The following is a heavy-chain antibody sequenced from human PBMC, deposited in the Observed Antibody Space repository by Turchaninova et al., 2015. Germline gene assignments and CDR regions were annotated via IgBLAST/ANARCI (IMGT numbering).Heavy chain of an antibody. CDR3: ARLSGELDGTDV. CDR1: GYFISSGYS. J-gene: IGHJ4*01. Sequence: QVQLQESGPGLVKPSEPLSLTCAVSGYFISSGYSWGWIRQPPGTGLEWIESMYLSWCPYYTPPLKSRVPIAGDTSKNQSPLNLYSATAADTAVYYCARLSGELDGTDVWGHGTLVTVSS. CDR2: MYLSWCP. V-gene: IGHV4-38-2*01. D-gene: IGHD1-26*01.